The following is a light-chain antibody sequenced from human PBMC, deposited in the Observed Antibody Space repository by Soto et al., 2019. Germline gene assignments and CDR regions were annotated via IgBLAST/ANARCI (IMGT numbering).Light chain of an antibody. J-gene: IGLJ3*02. CDR1: NGSIASNY. CDR3: QFYKGANWV. V-gene: IGLV6-57*02. CDR2: EDH. Sequence: NFMLTQPHSVSESPGKTVTISCAGSNGSIASNYVQWYQQRPGSAPTTVIYEDHQRPSGVPDRFSGSIDSSSNTASLTISGLRTEDEAAYYCQFYKGANWVFGGGTKLPAL.